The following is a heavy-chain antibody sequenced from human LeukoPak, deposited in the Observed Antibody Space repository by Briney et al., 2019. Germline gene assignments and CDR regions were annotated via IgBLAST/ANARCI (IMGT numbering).Heavy chain of an antibody. V-gene: IGHV4-4*07. Sequence: SETLSLTCTVSGGSISSYYWSWIRQPAGKGLEWIGRIYSTGSTNYNPSLKSRVTMSVDTSKNQFSLRLRSVTAADTAVYYCARQIASAGTAGFDLWGQGTLVTVSS. CDR1: GGSISSYY. D-gene: IGHD6-13*01. CDR3: ARQIASAGTAGFDL. J-gene: IGHJ4*02. CDR2: IYSTGST.